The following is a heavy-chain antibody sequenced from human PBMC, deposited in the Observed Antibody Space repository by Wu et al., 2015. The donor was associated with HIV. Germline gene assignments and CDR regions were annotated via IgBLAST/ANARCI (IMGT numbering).Heavy chain of an antibody. CDR2: IIPIFGTT. CDR1: GGTFSSYA. V-gene: IGHV1-69*05. CDR3: ARDGGRGYNYASLDY. D-gene: IGHD5-18*01. J-gene: IGHJ4*02. Sequence: QVQLVQSGAEVKKFGSSVKVSCKASGGTFSSYAISWVRQAPGQGLEWMGRIIPIFGTTNYAQKFQDRVTMTRDTSTSTVYMKLSGLRSEDTAIYYCARDGGRGYNYASLDYWGQGTLVTVSS.